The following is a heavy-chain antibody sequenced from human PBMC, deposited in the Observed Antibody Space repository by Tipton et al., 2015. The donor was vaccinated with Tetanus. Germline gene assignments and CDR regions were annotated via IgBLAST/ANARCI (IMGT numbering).Heavy chain of an antibody. CDR1: GFTFSNYD. D-gene: IGHD3-16*01. CDR2: ISHDGSNE. CDR3: ARVSGYRNAPRGAWFGP. V-gene: IGHV3-30-3*01. J-gene: IGHJ5*02. Sequence: SLRLSCAASGFTFSNYDMYWVRQAAGKGLEWVSVISHDGSNENMADSVKGRFTISRDNSKNTLYLQMSSLRAEDTAVYYCARVSGYRNAPRGAWFGPWGLGNLVIVSS.